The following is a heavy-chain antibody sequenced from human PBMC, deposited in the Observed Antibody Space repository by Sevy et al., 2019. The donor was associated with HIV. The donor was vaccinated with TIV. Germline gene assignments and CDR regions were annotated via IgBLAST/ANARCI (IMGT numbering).Heavy chain of an antibody. CDR3: ARERLRFWEDYYYYGMDV. CDR2: ISSSSSTI. Sequence: GGSLRLSCAASGFTFSSYSMNWVRQAPGKGLEWVSYISSSSSTIYYADSVKGRFTISRDNAKNSLYLQMNSLRDEDTAVYYCARERLRFWEDYYYYGMDVWGQGTTVTVSS. V-gene: IGHV3-48*02. CDR1: GFTFSSYS. D-gene: IGHD3-3*01. J-gene: IGHJ6*02.